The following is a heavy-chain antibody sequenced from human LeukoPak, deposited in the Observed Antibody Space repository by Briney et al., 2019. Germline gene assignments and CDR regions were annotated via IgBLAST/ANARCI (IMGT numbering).Heavy chain of an antibody. V-gene: IGHV4-59*12. CDR3: ARGPYYFDY. Sequence: PSETLSLTCTVSGGSITSYYWSWIRQPPGKGLEWIAYIYYSGSTKYNPSLKSRVTMSVDTSKNQFSLKLSSVTAADTAVYYCARGPYYFDYWGQGTLVTVSS. CDR2: IYYSGST. J-gene: IGHJ4*02. CDR1: GGSITSYY.